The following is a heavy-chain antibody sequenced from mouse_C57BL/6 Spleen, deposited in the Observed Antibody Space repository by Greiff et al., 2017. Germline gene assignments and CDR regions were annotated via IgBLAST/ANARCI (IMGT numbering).Heavy chain of an antibody. Sequence: QVQLQQPGAELVMPGASVKLSCKASGYTFTSYWMHWVKQRPGQGLEWIGEIDPSDSYTNYNQKVKGKSTLTVDKSSSTAYMQLSSLTSEDSAVYYCARTYYGSSRYYFDYWGQGTTLTVSS. V-gene: IGHV1-69*01. J-gene: IGHJ2*01. D-gene: IGHD1-1*01. CDR1: GYTFTSYW. CDR3: ARTYYGSSRYYFDY. CDR2: IDPSDSYT.